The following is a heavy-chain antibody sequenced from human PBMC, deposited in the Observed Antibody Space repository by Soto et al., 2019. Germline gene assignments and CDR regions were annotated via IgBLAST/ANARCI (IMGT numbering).Heavy chain of an antibody. D-gene: IGHD1-26*01. Sequence: SVNVSCKASGGTFSSYAINWVRQAPGQGLEWMGGIIPIFGTANYAQKFQGRVTITADESTSTAYMELSSLRSEDTAVYYCARRPSGRYFAGWIDPSGKGTLVSVS. CDR3: ARRPSGRYFAGWIDP. CDR1: GGTFSSYA. CDR2: IIPIFGTA. J-gene: IGHJ5*02. V-gene: IGHV1-69*13.